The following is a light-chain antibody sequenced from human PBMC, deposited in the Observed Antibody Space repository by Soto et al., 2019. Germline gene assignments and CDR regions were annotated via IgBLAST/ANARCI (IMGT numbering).Light chain of an antibody. CDR3: QQYNNWPIT. Sequence: EIVLTQSPGTLSLSPVERATLSCSASQSVSSSYLAWYQQKPGQAPRLLIYGASSRATGIPDRFSGSGSETDFTLTISSLRSEDSAVYHCQQYNNWPITFGQGTLLEIK. CDR2: GAS. CDR1: QSVSSSY. J-gene: IGKJ5*01. V-gene: IGKV3-20*01.